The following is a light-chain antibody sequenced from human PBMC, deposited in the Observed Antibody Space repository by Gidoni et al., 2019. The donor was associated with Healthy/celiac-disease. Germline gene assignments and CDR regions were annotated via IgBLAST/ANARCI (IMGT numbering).Light chain of an antibody. V-gene: IGKV1-39*01. Sequence: DIQMTQSPSSLSASVGDRVTITCRASQSISSYLNWYQQKPGKAPKLLIYAASSLQSGAPSRFSGSGSGTDFTLTISSLQPEDFATYYCQQSYSTPDTFGQATKLEIK. CDR1: QSISSY. CDR2: AAS. CDR3: QQSYSTPDT. J-gene: IGKJ2*01.